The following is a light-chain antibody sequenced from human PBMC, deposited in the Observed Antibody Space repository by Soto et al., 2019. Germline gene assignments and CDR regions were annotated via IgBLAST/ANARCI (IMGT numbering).Light chain of an antibody. Sequence: EIVLTQSPGTLSLSPGERATLSCRASEFLSSSYLVWYQQKPGQAPRLLIYAASRRATGIPDRFSGSGSATEDTLTIYTLEPEDFAVYYCQQQGTFGQGTKVEIK. CDR2: AAS. J-gene: IGKJ2*01. CDR3: QQQGT. V-gene: IGKV3-20*01. CDR1: EFLSSSY.